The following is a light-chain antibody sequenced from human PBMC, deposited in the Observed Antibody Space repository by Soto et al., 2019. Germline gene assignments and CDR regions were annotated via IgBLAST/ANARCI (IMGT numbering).Light chain of an antibody. Sequence: DIKLTQSPSSRSASVGDKVTITCRASQSIRSYLNWVQQTPGEAPKLPIYDASALHRGVPSRFSGSGAGTKFTLPIASLQPDDVATYFCQQYETFPGTFCPGTKVDIK. J-gene: IGKJ1*01. V-gene: IGKV1-16*01. CDR2: DAS. CDR1: QSIRSY. CDR3: QQYETFPGT.